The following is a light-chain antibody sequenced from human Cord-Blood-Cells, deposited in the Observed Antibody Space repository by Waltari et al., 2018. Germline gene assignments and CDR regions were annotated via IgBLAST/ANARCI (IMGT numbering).Light chain of an antibody. CDR2: GKN. CDR1: SLRSYY. V-gene: IGLV3-19*01. J-gene: IGLJ2*01. CDR3: NSRDSSGVV. Sequence: SSELTQDPAVSVALGQTVRITCQGDSLRSYYASWYQQKPGQAPVLVIYGKNNRPSGIPDRFSGSSSGNTASLTITWAQAEDEADYYCNSRDSSGVVFGGGTKLTVL.